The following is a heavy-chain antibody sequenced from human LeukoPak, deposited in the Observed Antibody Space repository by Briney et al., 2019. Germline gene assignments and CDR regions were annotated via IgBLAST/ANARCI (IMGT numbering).Heavy chain of an antibody. D-gene: IGHD3-10*01. CDR3: AKGELWFGELLSSHLDY. CDR1: GFTFSSYA. Sequence: PGGSLRLSCAASGFTFSSYAMSWVRQAPGKGLKWVSAISGSGGSTYYADSVKGRFTISRDNSKNTLYLQMNSLRAEDTAVYYCAKGELWFGELLSSHLDYWGQGTLVTVSS. V-gene: IGHV3-23*01. CDR2: ISGSGGST. J-gene: IGHJ4*02.